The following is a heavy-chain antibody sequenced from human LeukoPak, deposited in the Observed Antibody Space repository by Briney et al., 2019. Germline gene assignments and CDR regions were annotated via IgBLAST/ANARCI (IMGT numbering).Heavy chain of an antibody. Sequence: GGSLRLSCAASGFIFSSYAMSWVRQAPGKGLEWVSTISGSGYSTYYADSVKGRFTISRDNSKNTLYLQMNSRRAEDTAVYYCAKDRDTYYYDSAGPGPDAFDIWGQGTMVTV. V-gene: IGHV3-23*01. CDR2: ISGSGYST. CDR1: GFIFSSYA. J-gene: IGHJ3*02. D-gene: IGHD3-22*01. CDR3: AKDRDTYYYDSAGPGPDAFDI.